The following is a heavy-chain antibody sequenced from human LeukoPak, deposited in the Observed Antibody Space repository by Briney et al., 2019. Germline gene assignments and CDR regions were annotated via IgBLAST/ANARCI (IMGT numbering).Heavy chain of an antibody. CDR2: MYYSGST. D-gene: IGHD2-2*01. J-gene: IGHJ6*04. V-gene: IGHV4-39*07. Sequence: SETLSLTCTVSGGSIASPNHYWGWIRQPPGKGLEWIGSMYYSGSTYYNPSLKSRVTISVDTSKNQFSLKLSSVTAADTAVYYCARGDVVVVPAAISGRRAPEPMDVWGKGTTVTVSS. CDR3: ARGDVVVVPAAISGRRAPEPMDV. CDR1: GGSIASPNHY.